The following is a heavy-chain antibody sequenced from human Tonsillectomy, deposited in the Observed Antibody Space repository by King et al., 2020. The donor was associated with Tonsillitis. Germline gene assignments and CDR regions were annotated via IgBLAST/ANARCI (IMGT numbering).Heavy chain of an antibody. CDR3: AKLEGYYDSGGYYSPFYFDQ. CDR2: ISGSGGST. D-gene: IGHD3-22*01. CDR1: GFTFSSFA. Sequence: VQLVESGGGLVQPGGSLRLSCAASGFTFSSFAMSWVRQAPGKGLEWVSGISGSGGSTYYADSVKGRFTISRDNSKNTLYLQMNSLRAEDTAVYYCAKLEGYYDSGGYYSPFYFDQWGQGTLVTVSS. V-gene: IGHV3-23*04. J-gene: IGHJ4*02.